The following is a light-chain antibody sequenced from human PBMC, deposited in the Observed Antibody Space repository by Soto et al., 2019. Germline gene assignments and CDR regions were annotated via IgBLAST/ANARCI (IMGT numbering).Light chain of an antibody. CDR2: NNT. Sequence: QSVLTQPPSVSGAPGQRVTISCTGSNSNIGADYEVYWYQQFPGTAPKLLISNNTNRPSGVPDRFSGSRSGTSASLAITGLQSESEADYYCQSFDSSLTGPIFGAGTKLTVL. CDR1: NSNIGADYE. V-gene: IGLV1-40*01. CDR3: QSFDSSLTGPI. J-gene: IGLJ2*01.